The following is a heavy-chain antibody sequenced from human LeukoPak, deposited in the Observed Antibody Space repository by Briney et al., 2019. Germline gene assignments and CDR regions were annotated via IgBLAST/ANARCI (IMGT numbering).Heavy chain of an antibody. CDR2: ISAYNGNT. J-gene: IGHJ5*02. D-gene: IGHD3-10*01. V-gene: IGHV1-18*01. Sequence: ASVKVSCKASGYTVTSYGISWVRRAPGQGLEWMGWISAYNGNTNYAQKLQGRVTMTTDTSTSTAYMELRSLRSDDTAVYYCAREIGGPDQFDPWGQGTLVTVSS. CDR1: GYTVTSYG. CDR3: AREIGGPDQFDP.